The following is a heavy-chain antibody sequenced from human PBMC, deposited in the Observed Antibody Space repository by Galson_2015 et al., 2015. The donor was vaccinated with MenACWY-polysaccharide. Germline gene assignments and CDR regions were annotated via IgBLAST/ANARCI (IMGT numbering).Heavy chain of an antibody. CDR2: INCDGTST. CDR3: ARDLGSSDY. Sequence: SLRLSCAASGFTFSSYWMHWVRQAPGKGLVWVSRINCDGTSTSYADSVRGRFTISRDNSKNTLYLQMNSLRAEDTAVYYCARDLGSSDYWGQGTLVTVSS. V-gene: IGHV3-74*01. J-gene: IGHJ4*02. CDR1: GFTFSSYW. D-gene: IGHD2-15*01.